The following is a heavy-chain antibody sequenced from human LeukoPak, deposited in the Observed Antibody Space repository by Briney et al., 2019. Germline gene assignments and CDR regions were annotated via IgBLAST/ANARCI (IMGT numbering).Heavy chain of an antibody. D-gene: IGHD1-26*01. V-gene: IGHV4-31*03. CDR2: IYYSGST. Sequence: KASETLSLTCTVSGGSVSSGGYYWSWIRQHPGKGLEWIGYIYYSGSTYYNPSLKSRVTISVDTSKNQFSLKLSSVTAADTAVYYCARDPYGGGASWFDPWGQGTLVTVSS. J-gene: IGHJ5*02. CDR3: ARDPYGGGASWFDP. CDR1: GGSVSSGGYY.